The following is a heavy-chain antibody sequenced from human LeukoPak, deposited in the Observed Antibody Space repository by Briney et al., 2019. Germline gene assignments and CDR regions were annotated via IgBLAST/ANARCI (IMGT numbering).Heavy chain of an antibody. D-gene: IGHD5-24*01. CDR1: GFTFSRYD. Sequence: GGSLRLSCAASGFTFSRYDMHWVRQATGKGLEWVSSIDTAGDTYYPGSVKGRFTISRENAKNSLYLQMNSLRAGDTAVYYCAGSYNGYYYFDYWGQGTLVTVSS. V-gene: IGHV3-13*01. J-gene: IGHJ4*02. CDR3: AGSYNGYYYFDY. CDR2: IDTAGDT.